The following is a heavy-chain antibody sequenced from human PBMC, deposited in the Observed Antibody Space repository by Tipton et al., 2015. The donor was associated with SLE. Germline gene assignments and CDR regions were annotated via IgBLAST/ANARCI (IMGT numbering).Heavy chain of an antibody. J-gene: IGHJ4*02. CDR1: GGSISSHY. Sequence: GSLRLSCTVSGGSISSHYWSWIRQPPGKGLEWIGYIYYSGSTNYNPSLKSRVTISVDTSKNQFSLKLSSVTAADTAVYYCARAPRRYYYDSSGYSRGYFDYWGQGTLVTVSS. CDR3: ARAPRRYYYDSSGYSRGYFDY. V-gene: IGHV4-59*11. D-gene: IGHD3-22*01. CDR2: IYYSGST.